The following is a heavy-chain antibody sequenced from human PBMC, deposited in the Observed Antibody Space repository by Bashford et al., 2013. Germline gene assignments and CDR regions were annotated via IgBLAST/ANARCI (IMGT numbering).Heavy chain of an antibody. D-gene: IGHD2-15*01. CDR3: AREYGYCSGYYFVLNY. CDR1: GGTFSSYA. V-gene: IGHV1-69*10. Sequence: SVKVSCKASGGTFSSYAISWVRQAPGQGLEWMGGIIPILGIANYAQKFQGRVTITADKSTSTAYMELSSLRSEDTAVYYCAREYGYCSGYYFVLNYWGQGTLVTVSS. J-gene: IGHJ4*02. CDR2: IIPILGIA.